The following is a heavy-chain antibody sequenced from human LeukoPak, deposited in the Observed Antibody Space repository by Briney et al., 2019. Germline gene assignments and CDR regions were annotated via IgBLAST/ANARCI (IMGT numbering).Heavy chain of an antibody. CDR3: AKVHCSSTSCYLGYFDY. CDR2: ISGSGGST. J-gene: IGHJ4*02. V-gene: IGHV3-23*01. D-gene: IGHD2-2*01. Sequence: GGSLRLSCAASGFTFSSYAMSWVRQAPGKGLEWVSAISGSGGSTYYADSVKGRFTISRDNSKNTLYLQMNSLRAEDTAVYYCAKVHCSSTSCYLGYFDYWGQGTLVTVSS. CDR1: GFTFSSYA.